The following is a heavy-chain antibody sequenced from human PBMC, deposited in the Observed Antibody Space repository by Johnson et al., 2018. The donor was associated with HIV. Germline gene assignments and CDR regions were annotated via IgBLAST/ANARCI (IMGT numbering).Heavy chain of an antibody. J-gene: IGHJ3*02. CDR3: AKGGPDAFDI. CDR2: ISYDGSNK. Sequence: QVQLVESGGGVVQPGRSLRLSCAASGFTFSSYGMHWVRQAPGKGLEWVAVISYDGSNKYSADSVKGRFTISRDNSKNTLYLQMNSLRAEDTAVYYCAKGGPDAFDIWGQWTMVTVSS. V-gene: IGHV3-30*18. D-gene: IGHD1-26*01. CDR1: GFTFSSYG.